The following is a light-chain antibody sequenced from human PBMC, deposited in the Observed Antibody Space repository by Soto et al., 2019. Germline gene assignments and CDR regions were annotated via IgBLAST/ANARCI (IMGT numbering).Light chain of an antibody. CDR2: AAS. CDR3: QLSYSTPRT. V-gene: IGKV1-39*01. J-gene: IGKJ2*02. CDR1: QSISSY. Sequence: DIQMTQSPSSLSASVGDRVTITCRASQSISSYLNWYQQKPGKAPKLLIYAASSLQSGVPSRFSGSGSGTDFTLNISSLQPADLATYYCQLSYSTPRTFGQGTKLESK.